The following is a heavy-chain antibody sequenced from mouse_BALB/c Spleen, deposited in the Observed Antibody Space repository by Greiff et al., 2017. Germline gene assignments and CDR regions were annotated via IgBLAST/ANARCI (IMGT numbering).Heavy chain of an antibody. CDR3: ARQSTTAYFDY. J-gene: IGHJ2*01. CDR2: ISSGGSYT. CDR1: GFTFSSYG. Sequence: DVMLVESGGDLVKPGGSLKLSCAASGFTFSSYGMSWVRQTPDKRLEWVATISSGGSYTYYPDSVKGRFTISRDNAKNTLYLQMSSLKSEDTAMYYCARQSTTAYFDYWGQGTTLTVSS. V-gene: IGHV5-6*02. D-gene: IGHD1-2*01.